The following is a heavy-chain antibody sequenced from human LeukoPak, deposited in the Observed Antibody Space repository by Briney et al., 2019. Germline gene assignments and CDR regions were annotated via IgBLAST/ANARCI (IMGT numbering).Heavy chain of an antibody. J-gene: IGHJ4*02. CDR3: AGLKDTAKDY. CDR2: IYYSGST. D-gene: IGHD5-18*01. CDR1: GGSISSSSYY. Sequence: PSETLSLTCTVSGGSISSSSYYWGWIRQPPGKGLEWIGSIYYSGSTYYNPSLKSRVTISVDTSKNQFSLKLSSVTAADTAVYYCAGLKDTAKDYWGQGTLVTVSS. V-gene: IGHV4-39*01.